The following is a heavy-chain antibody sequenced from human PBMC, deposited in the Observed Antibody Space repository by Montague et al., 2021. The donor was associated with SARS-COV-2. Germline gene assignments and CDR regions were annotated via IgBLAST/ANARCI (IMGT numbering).Heavy chain of an antibody. CDR1: GASITAYY. CDR3: ARLDPDSHCSVDHCSPD. D-gene: IGHD2-15*01. CDR2: TYNSGSA. J-gene: IGHJ4*02. V-gene: IGHV4-59*01. Sequence: SETLSLACTVSGASITAYYWTWIRQPPGTGLEYICFTYNSGSANANPSLKSRVTISVDKSKNQFSLTLTSATAADTAMYYCARLDPDSHCSVDHCSPDWGKGIPVTVSS.